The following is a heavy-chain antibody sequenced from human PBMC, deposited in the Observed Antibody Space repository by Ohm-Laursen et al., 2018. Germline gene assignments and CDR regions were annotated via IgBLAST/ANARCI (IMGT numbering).Heavy chain of an antibody. CDR1: GFAFSSAY. CDR2: IKSKADGGTT. J-gene: IGHJ4*02. V-gene: IGHV3-15*01. D-gene: IGHD6-19*01. Sequence: GSLRLSCAASGFAFSSAYMTWVRQTPGKGLEWISRIKSKADGGTTDYAPPLKDRFIISRDDSKNTLYLQMNSLKTEDTAVYYCTTRSGREGYWGQGTLVTVSS. CDR3: TTRSGREGY.